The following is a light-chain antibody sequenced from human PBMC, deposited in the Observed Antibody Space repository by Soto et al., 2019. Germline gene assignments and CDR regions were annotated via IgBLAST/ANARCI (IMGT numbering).Light chain of an antibody. J-gene: IGLJ1*01. Sequence: QSALTQPPSASGSPGQSVTISCTGTSSDVGGYNFVSWYQHHPGKAPKLIIYEVNKRPSGVLNRFSGSKSGNTASLTVSGLQAVDEADYYCNSYAGSNIYVFGTGTKLTVL. CDR1: SSDVGGYNF. V-gene: IGLV2-8*01. CDR3: NSYAGSNIYV. CDR2: EVN.